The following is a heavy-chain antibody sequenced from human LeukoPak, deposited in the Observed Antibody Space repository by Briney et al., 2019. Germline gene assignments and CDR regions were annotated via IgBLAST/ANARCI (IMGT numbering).Heavy chain of an antibody. CDR1: GFTFSNYR. Sequence: GGSLRLSCAASGFTFSNYRMHWVRQAPGKGLEWVSRINNDGSSTNYADSVKGRFTISRDNAKNTLYLQMNSLGAEDTAVYYCARRGTSSSWAHFDYWGQGTLVTVSS. D-gene: IGHD6-13*01. J-gene: IGHJ4*02. CDR3: ARRGTSSSWAHFDY. V-gene: IGHV3-74*01. CDR2: INNDGSST.